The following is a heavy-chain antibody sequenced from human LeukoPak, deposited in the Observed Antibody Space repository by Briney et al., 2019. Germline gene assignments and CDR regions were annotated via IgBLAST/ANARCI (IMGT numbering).Heavy chain of an antibody. CDR3: ARGTYYDILTGSISDYYYGMDV. Sequence: SETLSLTCTVSGGSISSSSYYWSWIRQPPGKGLEWIGEINHSGSTNYNPSLKSRVTISVDTSKNQFSLKLSSVTAADTAVYYCARGTYYDILTGSISDYYYGMDVWGQGTTVTVSS. V-gene: IGHV4-39*07. D-gene: IGHD3-9*01. CDR1: GGSISSSSYY. J-gene: IGHJ6*02. CDR2: INHSGST.